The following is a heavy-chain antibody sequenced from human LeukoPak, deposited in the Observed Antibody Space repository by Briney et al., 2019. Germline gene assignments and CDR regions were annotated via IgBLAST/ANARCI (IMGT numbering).Heavy chain of an antibody. J-gene: IGHJ4*02. V-gene: IGHV3-7*01. Sequence: GGSLRLSCAASGFMFSSYWMTWVRQAPGKGLEWVANINQDGSIRYYVGSVQGRFTISRDNAKNSLYLQMYSLRAEDTAVYYCARTNAWHPRDYWGQGTLVTVSS. CDR2: INQDGSIR. CDR1: GFMFSSYW. CDR3: ARTNAWHPRDY. D-gene: IGHD2-2*01.